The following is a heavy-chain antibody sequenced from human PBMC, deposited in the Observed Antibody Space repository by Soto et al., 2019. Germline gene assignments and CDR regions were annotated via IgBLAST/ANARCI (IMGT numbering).Heavy chain of an antibody. CDR3: ARDREQLGRSFDY. J-gene: IGHJ4*02. D-gene: IGHD6-6*01. V-gene: IGHV4-30-4*01. CDR1: GGSISSGDSY. Sequence: QVQLQESGPGLVKPSQTLSLTCTVSGGSISSGDSYWSWIRQPPGKGLEWIGYIYYSGSTYYNPSLKSRVTISVDTSKNQFSLKLSSVTAADTAVYYCARDREQLGRSFDYWGQGTLVTVSS. CDR2: IYYSGST.